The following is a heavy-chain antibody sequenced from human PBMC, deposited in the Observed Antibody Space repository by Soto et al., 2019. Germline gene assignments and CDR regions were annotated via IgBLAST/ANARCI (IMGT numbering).Heavy chain of an antibody. J-gene: IGHJ4*02. CDR1: GYTFNNYG. V-gene: IGHV1-18*01. CDR3: ARDNGYNDY. D-gene: IGHD5-12*01. CDR2: ISTYSGNT. Sequence: QLVQSGAEVKKPGASVKVSCKASGYTFNNYGVIWVRQAPGQGLEWMGWISTYSGNTNYAQKFQGRVTMTTDPSTTTAYMELGSLRSVDTAVYYCARDNGYNDYWGQGTLVTVSS.